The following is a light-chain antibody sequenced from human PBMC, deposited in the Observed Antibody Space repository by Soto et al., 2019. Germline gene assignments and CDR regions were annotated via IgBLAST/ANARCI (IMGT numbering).Light chain of an antibody. CDR1: QTINNW. J-gene: IGKJ1*01. Sequence: DIQMTQSPATLSASVGDRVTITCRASQTINNWLAWYQQKPGKAPKVLIYDASSLQSGVPSRFSGGGSGTEFTLTISGLQPDHFATYSCLQYNSYSWTFGQGTKVDIK. V-gene: IGKV1-5*01. CDR3: LQYNSYSWT. CDR2: DAS.